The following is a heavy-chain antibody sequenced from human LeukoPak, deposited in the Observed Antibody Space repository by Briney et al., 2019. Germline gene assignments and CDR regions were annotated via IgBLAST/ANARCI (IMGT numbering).Heavy chain of an antibody. D-gene: IGHD6-19*01. J-gene: IGHJ4*02. Sequence: PSGGSLRLSCAASGFTFSSFWMHWVRQAPEKGLVWAPRIDADGSTNYADSVKGRFSISRDNAKNTLYLQMNSLRVEDTAVYYCARGPKSRYSSGLDYWGQGTLVTVSS. CDR3: ARGPKSRYSSGLDY. V-gene: IGHV3-74*01. CDR1: GFTFSSFW. CDR2: IDADGST.